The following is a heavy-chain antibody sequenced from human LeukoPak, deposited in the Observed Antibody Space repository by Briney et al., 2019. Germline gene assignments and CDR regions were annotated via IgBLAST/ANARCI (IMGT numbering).Heavy chain of an antibody. D-gene: IGHD5-18*01. CDR2: INPNSGGT. CDR1: GYTFTGYY. J-gene: IGHJ4*02. Sequence: ASVKVSCKASGYTFTGYYMHWVRQAPGQGLEWMGWINPNSGGTNYAQKFQGRVTMTRDTSISTAYMELSRLRSDDTAVYYCARGEYSYGYLDFDYWGQGTLVTASS. CDR3: ARGEYSYGYLDFDY. V-gene: IGHV1-2*02.